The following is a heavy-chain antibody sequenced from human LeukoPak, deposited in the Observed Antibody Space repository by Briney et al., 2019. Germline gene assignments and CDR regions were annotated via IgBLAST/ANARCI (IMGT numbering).Heavy chain of an antibody. D-gene: IGHD1-26*01. V-gene: IGHV4-59*01. J-gene: IGHJ4*02. Sequence: SETLSLTCTVSGGSISSYYWSWIRQPPGKGLEWIGYIYYSGSTNYNPSLKSRVTVSVDTSKNQFSLKLSSVTAADTAVYYCASLSRWELQYFDYWGQGTLVTVSS. CDR2: IYYSGST. CDR3: ASLSRWELQYFDY. CDR1: GGSISSYY.